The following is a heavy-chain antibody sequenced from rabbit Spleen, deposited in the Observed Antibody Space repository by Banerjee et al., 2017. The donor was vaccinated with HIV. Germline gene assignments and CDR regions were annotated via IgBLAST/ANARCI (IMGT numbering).Heavy chain of an antibody. CDR1: GFSFSSNDY. Sequence: QSLEESGGDLVKPGASLTLTCTASGFSFSSNDYICWVRQAPGKGLEWISCIAGSSSGFTYSATWAKGRFTVSKTSSTTVTLEMTSLTAADTATYFCARDGAGGSYFALWGQGTLVTVS. V-gene: IGHV1S40*01. J-gene: IGHJ3*01. CDR3: ARDGAGGSYFAL. CDR2: IAGSSSGFT. D-gene: IGHD8-1*01.